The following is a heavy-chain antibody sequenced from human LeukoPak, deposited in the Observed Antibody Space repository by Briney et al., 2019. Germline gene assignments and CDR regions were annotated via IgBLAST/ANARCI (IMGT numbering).Heavy chain of an antibody. V-gene: IGHV1-69*13. Sequence: ASVKVSCKASGGTFSSYAISWVRQAPGQGLEWMGGIIPIFGTANYAQKFQGRVTITADESTSTAYMELSSLRSEDTAVYYCARAIGLVRGVINAYYYYYMDVWGKGTTVTISS. CDR2: IIPIFGTA. CDR3: ARAIGLVRGVINAYYYYYMDV. J-gene: IGHJ6*03. CDR1: GGTFSSYA. D-gene: IGHD3-10*01.